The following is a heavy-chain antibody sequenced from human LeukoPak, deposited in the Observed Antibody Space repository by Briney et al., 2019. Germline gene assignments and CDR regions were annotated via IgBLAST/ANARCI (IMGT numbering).Heavy chain of an antibody. CDR2: IYYSGST. V-gene: IGHV4-59*08. CDR1: GGSISSYY. J-gene: IGHJ4*02. Sequence: SETLSLTCTVSGGSISSYYWSWIRQPPGKGLEWIGYIYYSGSTNYNPSLKSRVTISVDTSKNQFSLKLRTATAADTAVYYCARVFPLYSSSWTVFDFWGQGTQVTVSS. CDR3: ARVFPLYSSSWTVFDF. D-gene: IGHD6-13*01.